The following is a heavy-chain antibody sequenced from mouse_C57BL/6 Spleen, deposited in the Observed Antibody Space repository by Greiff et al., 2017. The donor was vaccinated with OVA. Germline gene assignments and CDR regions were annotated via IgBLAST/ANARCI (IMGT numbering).Heavy chain of an antibody. D-gene: IGHD1-1*01. CDR2: ISYDGSN. J-gene: IGHJ3*01. Sequence: EVQLQQSGPGLVKPSQSLSLTCSVTGYSITSGYYWNWIRQFPGNKLEWMGYISYDGSNNYNPSLKNRISITRDTSKNQFFLKLNSVTTEDTATYYCARDRVDWGQGTLVTVSA. CDR1: GYSITSGYY. V-gene: IGHV3-6*01. CDR3: ARDRVD.